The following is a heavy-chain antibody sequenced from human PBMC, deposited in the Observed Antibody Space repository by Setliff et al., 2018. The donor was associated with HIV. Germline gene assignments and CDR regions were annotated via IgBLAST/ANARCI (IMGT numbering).Heavy chain of an antibody. V-gene: IGHV4-34*01. CDR1: GGSFRGYY. CDR2: INHSGRT. Sequence: SETLSLTCAVYGGSFRGYYWSWIRQPPGKGLEWIGEINHSGRTNYNPSLKRRVTISVDTSKNQFSLKLSSVTAADTAVYYCARGPKVTLDYWGQGTLVTVSS. J-gene: IGHJ4*02. CDR3: ARGPKVTLDY.